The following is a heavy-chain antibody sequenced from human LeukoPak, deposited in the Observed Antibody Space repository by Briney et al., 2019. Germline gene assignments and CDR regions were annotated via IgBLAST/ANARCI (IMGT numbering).Heavy chain of an antibody. Sequence: GGSLRLSCAASGFTFSSYEMNWGRQAPGKGGEWVSYIYDSGSSIYYADSVKGRFTISRDNAKSSLYLQMNSLRAEDTAVYYCARDRTVGVPGTLQFDFWGQGTLVTVSS. CDR2: IYDSGSSI. J-gene: IGHJ4*02. CDR3: ARDRTVGVPGTLQFDF. D-gene: IGHD6-19*01. CDR1: GFTFSSYE. V-gene: IGHV3-48*03.